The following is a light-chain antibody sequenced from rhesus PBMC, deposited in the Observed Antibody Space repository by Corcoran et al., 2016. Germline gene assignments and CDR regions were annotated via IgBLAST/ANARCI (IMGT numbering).Light chain of an antibody. V-gene: IGKV1-25*01. Sequence: DIQMTQSPSSLSASVGDTVTITCRASQGISSYLAWYQQKPGKALKLRIYKASTLQSGVPSRFSGSGSGTDCTLTISSLQPEDFATYYCQQHNSYPFTFGPGTKLDIK. CDR2: KAS. CDR3: QQHNSYPFT. J-gene: IGKJ3*01. CDR1: QGISSY.